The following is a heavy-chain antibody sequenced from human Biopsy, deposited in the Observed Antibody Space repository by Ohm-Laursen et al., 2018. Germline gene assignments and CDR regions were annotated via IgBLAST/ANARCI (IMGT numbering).Heavy chain of an antibody. V-gene: IGHV1-2*02. CDR2: ISPSSGGT. D-gene: IGHD3-16*02. CDR3: ARDIMNPIGGLVARPDVFDV. Sequence: GASVKVSCKASGYTFTDYFLHWVRQAPGQGPEWLGWISPSSGGTNYAQKFQGRVTMIRDTSATTGYMELSSLRSDDTAVYYCARDIMNPIGGLVARPDVFDVWGQGTMVTVSS. CDR1: GYTFTDYF. J-gene: IGHJ3*01.